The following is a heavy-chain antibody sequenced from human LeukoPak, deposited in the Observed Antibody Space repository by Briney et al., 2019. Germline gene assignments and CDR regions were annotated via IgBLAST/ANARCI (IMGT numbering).Heavy chain of an antibody. CDR1: GGSISSYY. J-gene: IGHJ4*02. Sequence: SETLSLTCTVSGGSISSYYWSWIRQPPGKGLEWIGYIYYSGSTNYNPSLKSRVTISVDTSKNQFSLKLSSVTAADTAVYYCALMTTVTTAFDYWGQGALVTVSS. CDR3: ALMTTVTTAFDY. CDR2: IYYSGST. D-gene: IGHD4-17*01. V-gene: IGHV4-59*08.